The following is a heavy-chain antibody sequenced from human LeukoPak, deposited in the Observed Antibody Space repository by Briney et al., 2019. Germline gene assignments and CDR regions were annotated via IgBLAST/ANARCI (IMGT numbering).Heavy chain of an antibody. J-gene: IGHJ5*02. V-gene: IGHV4-34*01. CDR3: ARRLPVEYYDFWSGYPPRGDNWFDP. Sequence: TSETLSLTCAVYGGSFSGYYWSWIRQPPGKGLEWIGEINHSGSTNYNPSLKSRVTISVDTSKNQFSLKLSSVTAADTAVYYCARRLPVEYYDFWSGYPPRGDNWFDPWGQGTLVTVSS. CDR2: INHSGST. CDR1: GGSFSGYY. D-gene: IGHD3-3*01.